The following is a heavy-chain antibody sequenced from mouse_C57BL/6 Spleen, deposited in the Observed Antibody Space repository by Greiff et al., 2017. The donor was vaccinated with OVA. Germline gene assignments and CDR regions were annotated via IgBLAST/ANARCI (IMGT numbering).Heavy chain of an antibody. J-gene: IGHJ3*01. V-gene: IGHV1-85*01. CDR3: AREGGYGGFAY. D-gene: IGHD2-2*01. CDR2: IYPRDGST. CDR1: GYTFTSYD. Sequence: QVHVKQSGPELVKPGASVKLSCKASGYTFTSYDINWVKQRPGQGLEWIGWIYPRDGSTKYNEKFKGKATLTVDTSSSTAYMELHSLTSEDSAVYFCAREGGYGGFAYWGQGTLVTVSA.